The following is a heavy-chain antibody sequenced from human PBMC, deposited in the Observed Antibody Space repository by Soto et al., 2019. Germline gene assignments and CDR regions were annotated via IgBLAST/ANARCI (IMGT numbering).Heavy chain of an antibody. CDR1: GFTVSTYG. Sequence: QVQLVESGGGVVQPGRSLRLSCAVSGFTVSTYGMHWVRQAPGKGLEWVAVISRDGGTKYYADSVKGRFTISRDNSRNTLFMEMNSLRSDDMAVYYCTGEVASCYLGQGTLVNGSS. CDR3: TGEVASCY. J-gene: IGHJ4*02. V-gene: IGHV3-30*03. CDR2: ISRDGGTK. D-gene: IGHD2-8*02.